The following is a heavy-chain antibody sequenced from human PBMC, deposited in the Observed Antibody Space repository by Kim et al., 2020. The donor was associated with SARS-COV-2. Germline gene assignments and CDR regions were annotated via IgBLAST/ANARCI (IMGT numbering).Heavy chain of an antibody. Sequence: SETLSLTCAVYGGSFSGYYWSWIRQPPGKGLEWIGEINHSGSTNYNPSLKSRVTISVDTSKNQFSLKLSSVTAADTAVYYCARGQRRQYYYDSSGYYGYWGQGTLVTVSS. J-gene: IGHJ4*02. V-gene: IGHV4-34*01. D-gene: IGHD3-22*01. CDR2: INHSGST. CDR3: ARGQRRQYYYDSSGYYGY. CDR1: GGSFSGYY.